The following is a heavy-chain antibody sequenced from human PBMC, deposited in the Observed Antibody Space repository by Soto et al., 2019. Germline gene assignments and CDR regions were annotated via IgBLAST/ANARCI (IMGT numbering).Heavy chain of an antibody. D-gene: IGHD6-13*01. Sequence: PSETLSLTCTVSGGSISSYYWSWIRQPPGKGLEWIGYIYYSGSTNYNPSLKSRVTISVDTSKNQFSLKLSSVTAADTAVYYCARDVSSSWHNWFDPWGQGTLVTGLL. J-gene: IGHJ5*02. CDR3: ARDVSSSWHNWFDP. CDR1: GGSISSYY. V-gene: IGHV4-59*01. CDR2: IYYSGST.